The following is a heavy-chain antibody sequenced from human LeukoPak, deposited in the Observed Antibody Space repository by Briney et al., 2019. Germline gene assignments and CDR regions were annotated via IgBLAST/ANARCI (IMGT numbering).Heavy chain of an antibody. J-gene: IGHJ4*02. V-gene: IGHV4-34*01. CDR1: GGSFSGYY. CDR3: ARGGMTPAY. Sequence: SETLSLTCAVYGGSFSGYYWSWIRQPLGKGLEWIGEINHSGSTNYNPSLKSRVTISVDTSKNQFSLKLSSVTAADTAVYYCARGGMTPAYWGQGTLVTVSS. CDR2: INHSGST.